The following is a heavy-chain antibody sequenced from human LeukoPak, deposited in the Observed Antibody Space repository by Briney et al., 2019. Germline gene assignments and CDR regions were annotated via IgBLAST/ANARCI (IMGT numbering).Heavy chain of an antibody. D-gene: IGHD5-24*01. CDR1: GGSFSGYY. Sequence: SETLSLTCAVYGGSFSGYYWSWIRQPPGKGLEWIGDINHSGSTNYNPSLKSRVTISVDTSKNQFSLKLSSVTAADTAVYYCARGSARGDGYNFGYWGQGNLVTVSS. CDR3: ARGSARGDGYNFGY. V-gene: IGHV4-34*01. J-gene: IGHJ4*02. CDR2: INHSGST.